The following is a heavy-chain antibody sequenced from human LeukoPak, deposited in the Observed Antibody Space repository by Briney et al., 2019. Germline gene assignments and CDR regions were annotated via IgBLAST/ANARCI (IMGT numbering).Heavy chain of an antibody. J-gene: IGHJ4*02. V-gene: IGHV4-39*01. D-gene: IGHD6-13*01. CDR2: IYYSGST. CDR3: ARSFLAAAGTEWELPYYYFDY. Sequence: PSETLSLTCTVSGGSISSSSYYWGWIRQPPGKGLEWIGRIYYSGSTYYNPSLKSRVTISVDTSKNQFSLKLSSVTAADTAVYYCARSFLAAAGTEWELPYYYFDYWGQGTLVTVSS. CDR1: GGSISSSSYY.